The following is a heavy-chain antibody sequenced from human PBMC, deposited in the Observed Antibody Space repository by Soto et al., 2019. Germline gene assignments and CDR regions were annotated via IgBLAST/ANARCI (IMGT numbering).Heavy chain of an antibody. J-gene: IGHJ3*01. V-gene: IGHV5-51*01. Sequence: GESLKISCKGSGYSFAGYWIGCVRQMPGKGLDWMGVIYPGDSDTRYSPSFHGQVTISADKSISTAYLQWSSLKASDTAMYFCARLPGVRGVFDGFNVWGQGTMVTVSS. D-gene: IGHD3-10*01. CDR3: ARLPGVRGVFDGFNV. CDR1: GYSFAGYW. CDR2: IYPGDSDT.